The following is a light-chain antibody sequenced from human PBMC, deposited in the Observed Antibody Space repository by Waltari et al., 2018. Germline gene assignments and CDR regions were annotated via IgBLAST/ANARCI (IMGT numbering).Light chain of an antibody. J-gene: IGLJ3*02. CDR2: DNS. CDR1: NIGTKG. V-gene: IGLV3-21*02. CDR3: QVWDSTSSHWV. Sequence: YVLAQPPSMSVAPGQTASITCGGDNIGTKGVHWYQQRPGQAPALVIYDNSVRPSGVPERFAGSNSGNTATLTITRVKVGDEADYYCQVWDSTSSHWVFGGGTKLTVL.